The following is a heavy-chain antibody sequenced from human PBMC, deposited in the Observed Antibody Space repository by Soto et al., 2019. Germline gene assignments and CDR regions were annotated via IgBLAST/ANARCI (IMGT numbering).Heavy chain of an antibody. CDR3: ARGPRGWYGFDY. CDR2: INFDGSSA. D-gene: IGHD6-19*01. V-gene: IGHV3-74*01. Sequence: EVQLVESGGGLVQPGRSLRLSCAGSGFAFSSSWMHWVRQDPGKGLVWVSRINFDGSSADYADSVKGRFTISRDNAKNTLYLEMNSLRAEDTAVYHCARGPRGWYGFDYWGQGTLVTVSS. CDR1: GFAFSSSW. J-gene: IGHJ4*02.